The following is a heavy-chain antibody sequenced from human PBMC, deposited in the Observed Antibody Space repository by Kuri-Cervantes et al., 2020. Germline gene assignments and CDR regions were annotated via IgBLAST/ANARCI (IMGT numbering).Heavy chain of an antibody. CDR3: ARGPTGGYSFDY. CDR1: GGSISSSSYY. J-gene: IGHJ4*02. D-gene: IGHD2-2*03. V-gene: IGHV4-39*01. CDR2: IYYSGST. Sequence: ESLKISCTVSGGSISSSSYYWGWIRQPPGKGLEWIGSIYYSGSTYYNPSLKSRVTISVDTSKNQFSLKLSSVTAADTAVYYCARGPTGGYSFDYLGQGTLVTVSS.